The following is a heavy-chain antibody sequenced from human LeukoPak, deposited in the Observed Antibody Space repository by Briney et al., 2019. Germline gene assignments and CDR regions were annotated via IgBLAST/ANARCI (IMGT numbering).Heavy chain of an antibody. CDR1: GFTFSSYA. CDR2: ISYDGGNT. V-gene: IGHV3-30*04. Sequence: GGSLRLSCAASGFTFSSYAMHWVRQAPGRGLEWVAVISYDGGNTYYADSVKGRFTISRDNSKNTLYLQMNSLRAEDTAVYYCARAERGGYSGYDYGMDLWGKGTTVTVSS. CDR3: ARAERGGYSGYDYGMDL. D-gene: IGHD5-12*01. J-gene: IGHJ6*04.